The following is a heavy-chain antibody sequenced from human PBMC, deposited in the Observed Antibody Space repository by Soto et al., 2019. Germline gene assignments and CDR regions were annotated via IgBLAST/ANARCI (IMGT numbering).Heavy chain of an antibody. CDR1: GYTFTGYY. CDR2: INPSGGST. J-gene: IGHJ6*03. D-gene: IGHD3-3*01. Sequence: ASVKVSCKASGYTFTGYYMHWVRQAPGQGLEWMGIINPSGGSTSYAQKFQGRVTMTRDTSTSTVYMELSSLRSEDTAVYYCARDRESITIFGVVTYPYYYYMDVWGKGTTVTVSS. V-gene: IGHV1-46*03. CDR3: ARDRESITIFGVVTYPYYYYMDV.